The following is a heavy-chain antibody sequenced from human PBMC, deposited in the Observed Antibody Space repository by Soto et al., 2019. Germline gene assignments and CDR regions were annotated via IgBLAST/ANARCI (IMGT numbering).Heavy chain of an antibody. CDR3: AREYSSSSGAYYYSGLDI. CDR1: GYTFTGYY. J-gene: IGHJ6*02. CDR2: TNPNSGGT. Sequence: ASVKVSCKASGYTFTGYYMHWVRQAPGQGLEWMGWTNPNSGGTNYAQKFQGWVTMTRDTSISTAYMELSRLRSDDTAVYYCAREYSSSSGAYYYSGLDIWGQGTTVTLSS. D-gene: IGHD6-6*01. V-gene: IGHV1-2*04.